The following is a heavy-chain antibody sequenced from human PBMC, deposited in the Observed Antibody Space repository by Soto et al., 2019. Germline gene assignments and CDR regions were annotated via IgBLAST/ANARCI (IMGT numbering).Heavy chain of an antibody. D-gene: IGHD6-13*01. CDR2: TYYRSKWYN. Sequence: SPTLSLTCDISGDSVSSNSAAWNWIRQSPSRGLEWLGRTYYRSKWYNDYAVSVRGRITINPDTSKNQFSLQLKSVTPDDTAVYYCARGRAAGRADWLDPWGQGTQVTLSS. CDR3: ARGRAAGRADWLDP. CDR1: GDSVSSNSAA. V-gene: IGHV6-1*01. J-gene: IGHJ5*02.